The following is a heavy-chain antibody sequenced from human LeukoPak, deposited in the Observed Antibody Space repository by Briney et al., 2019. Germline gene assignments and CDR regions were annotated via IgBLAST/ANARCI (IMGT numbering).Heavy chain of an antibody. CDR3: VKSVVAGEGAYYFDY. CDR1: GFAFDDYS. V-gene: IGHV3-43*01. Sequence: GGSLRLSCTASGFAFDDYSIHWVRQTPERGLEWVSLITWSGDSTYYADSVKGRFLISRDNSKTSVYLEMNSLMTEDSALYHCVKSVVAGEGAYYFDYWGQGTVVTVSS. J-gene: IGHJ4*02. CDR2: ITWSGDST. D-gene: IGHD3-10*01.